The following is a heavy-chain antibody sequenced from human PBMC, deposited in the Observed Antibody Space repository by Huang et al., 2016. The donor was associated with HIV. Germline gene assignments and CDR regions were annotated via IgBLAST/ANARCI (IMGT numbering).Heavy chain of an antibody. CDR2: IDYSGST. J-gene: IGHJ4*02. Sequence: QLQLQESGPGLVKPSETLSLTCTVSGGSIRSDNYYWGWIRQPPGKGVEWIGRIDYSGSTYYNPSLKRRVTITVDTSKNHFSLRMRSVTAADTAVYYCARLPGSITMIRGVITDPYWGQGTLVTVSS. D-gene: IGHD3-10*01. CDR1: GGSIRSDNYY. V-gene: IGHV4-39*02. CDR3: ARLPGSITMIRGVITDPY.